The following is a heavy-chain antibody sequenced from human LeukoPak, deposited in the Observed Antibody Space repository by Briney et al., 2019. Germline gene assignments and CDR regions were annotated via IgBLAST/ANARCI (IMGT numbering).Heavy chain of an antibody. CDR3: ARKFYYGSGYYFDY. V-gene: IGHV4-4*07. Sequence: PSETLSLTCTVSGASISSYYWSWIRQPAGKGLEWIGRIYTSGSTNYNPSLKSRVTMSVDTSKSQLSLKLTSVTAADTAVYYCARKFYYGSGYYFDYWGQGILVTVSS. CDR1: GASISSYY. D-gene: IGHD3-10*01. CDR2: IYTSGST. J-gene: IGHJ4*02.